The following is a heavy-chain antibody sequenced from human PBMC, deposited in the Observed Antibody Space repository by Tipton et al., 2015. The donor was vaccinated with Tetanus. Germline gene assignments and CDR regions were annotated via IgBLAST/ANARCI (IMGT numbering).Heavy chain of an antibody. V-gene: IGHV5-51*01. J-gene: IGHJ2*01. D-gene: IGHD7-27*01. Sequence: QSGPEVKKPGESLKISCQGSGYNFNLYWIAWVRQMPGKGLEWMGIIYPGDSDTTYSPSFQGQVTISADRSISTAYLQWSSLKASDTAVFFCARRLGPYTGDQIWHFDLWGRGTMVTASS. CDR1: GYNFNLYW. CDR2: IYPGDSDT. CDR3: ARRLGPYTGDQIWHFDL.